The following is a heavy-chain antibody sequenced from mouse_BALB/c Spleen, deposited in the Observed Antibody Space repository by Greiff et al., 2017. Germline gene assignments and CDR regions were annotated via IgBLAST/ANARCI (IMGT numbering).Heavy chain of an antibody. V-gene: IGHV3-2*02. CDR1: GYSITSDYA. J-gene: IGHJ3*01. Sequence: EVKLQESGPGLVKPSQSLSLTCTVTGYSITSDYAWNWIRQFPGNKLEWMGYISYSGSTSYNPSLKSRISITRDTSKNQFFLQLNSVTTEDTATYYCARNWEGAYWGQGTLVTVSA. CDR2: ISYSGST. CDR3: ARNWEGAY. D-gene: IGHD4-1*01.